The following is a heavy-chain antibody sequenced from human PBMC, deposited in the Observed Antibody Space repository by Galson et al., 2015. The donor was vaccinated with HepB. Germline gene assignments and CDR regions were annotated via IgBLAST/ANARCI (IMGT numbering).Heavy chain of an antibody. J-gene: IGHJ5*02. CDR2: ISAYTGNT. V-gene: IGHV1-18*01. CDR3: ARTLGVRPSNWFDP. D-gene: IGHD3-16*01. Sequence: SVKVSCKASGYTFTSYGICWVRQAPGAGLEWMAWISAYTGNTNYAQKLQGRVTMTTDTSTSTAYMELRSMRSDDTDVYYFARTLGVRPSNWFDPWGQGTLVTVSS. CDR1: GYTFTSYG.